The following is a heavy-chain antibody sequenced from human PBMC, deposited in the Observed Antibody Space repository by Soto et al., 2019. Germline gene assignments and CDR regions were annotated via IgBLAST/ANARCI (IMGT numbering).Heavy chain of an antibody. CDR2: ISSNGGST. D-gene: IGHD2-2*01. CDR3: ERDGSTRPYYYGMDV. Sequence: GGSLRLSCAASGFTFSSYAMHWVRQAPGKGLEYVSAISSNGGSTYYANSVKGRFTISRDNSKNTLYLQMGSLRAEDMAVYYCERDGSTRPYYYGMDVWGQGTTVTVSS. V-gene: IGHV3-64*01. J-gene: IGHJ6*02. CDR1: GFTFSSYA.